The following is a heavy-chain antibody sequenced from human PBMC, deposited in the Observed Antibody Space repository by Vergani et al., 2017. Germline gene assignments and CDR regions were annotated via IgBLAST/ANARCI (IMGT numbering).Heavy chain of an antibody. CDR1: GGSISSSSYY. J-gene: IGHJ4*02. CDR3: ARGGGYSSGPGPHFDY. CDR2: IYTSGST. Sequence: QVQLQESGPGLVKPSQTLSLTCTVSGGSISSSSYYWGWIRQPAGKGLEWIGRIYTSGSTNYNPSLKSRVTMSVDTSKNQFSLKLSSVTAADTAVYYCARGGGYSSGPGPHFDYWGQGTLVTVSS. V-gene: IGHV4-61*02. D-gene: IGHD6-19*01.